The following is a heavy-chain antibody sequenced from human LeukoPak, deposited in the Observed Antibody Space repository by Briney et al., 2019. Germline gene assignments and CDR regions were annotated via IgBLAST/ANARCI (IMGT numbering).Heavy chain of an antibody. CDR3: ARDTVNGPFVISLDL. CDR1: GFTFRNYA. Sequence: GGSLRLSCAASGFTFRNYAMSWVRQAPGKGPEWVAHINSADNVEYYTDSVRGRFTMSRDNAKDLLYLHLNSLRDEDTAVYYCARDTVNGPFVISLDLWGQGVLVTVSS. J-gene: IGHJ5*02. CDR2: INSADNVE. V-gene: IGHV3-21*06. D-gene: IGHD2-8*01.